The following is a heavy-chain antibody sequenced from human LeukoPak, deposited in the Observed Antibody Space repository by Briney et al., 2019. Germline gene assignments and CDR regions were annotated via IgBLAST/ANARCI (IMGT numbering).Heavy chain of an antibody. J-gene: IGHJ4*02. V-gene: IGHV5-51*01. CDR3: ARQGCSSTSCYLSPDY. Sequence: GESLKISCKGPGYSFTSYWIGWVRQMPGKGLEWMEIIYPGDSDTRYSPSFQGQVTISADKSISTAYLQWSSLKASDTAMYYCARQGCSSTSCYLSPDYWGQGTLVTVSS. D-gene: IGHD2-2*01. CDR1: GYSFTSYW. CDR2: IYPGDSDT.